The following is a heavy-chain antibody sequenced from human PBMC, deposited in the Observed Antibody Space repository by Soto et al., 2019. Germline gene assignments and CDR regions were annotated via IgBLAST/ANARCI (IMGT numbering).Heavy chain of an antibody. CDR2: INHSGST. Sequence: SETLSLTCAVYGGSFSGYYWSWIRQPPGKGLEWIGEINHSGSTNYNPSLKSRVTISVDTSKNQFSLKLSSVTAADTAVYYRARGSSPKFRGVIIKTLNGMDVWGQGTTVTVSS. CDR3: ARGSSPKFRGVIIKTLNGMDV. V-gene: IGHV4-34*01. CDR1: GGSFSGYY. D-gene: IGHD3-10*01. J-gene: IGHJ6*02.